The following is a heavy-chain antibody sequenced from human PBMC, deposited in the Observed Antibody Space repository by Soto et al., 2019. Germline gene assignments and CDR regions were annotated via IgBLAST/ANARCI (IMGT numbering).Heavy chain of an antibody. CDR3: AREVQVHTPAFVY. V-gene: IGHV1-69*19. D-gene: IGHD3-10*01. Sequence: QVQLVQSGAEMKKPGSSVKVSCQSSGGTFNTYAMNWVRQAPGQGPEWMGDSSPMFGAENDAPKFQGRVTITADESTGTSYMQLSSLTSEDTALYFCAREVQVHTPAFVYWGQGTLVTVSS. CDR1: GGTFNTYA. CDR2: SSPMFGAE. J-gene: IGHJ4*02.